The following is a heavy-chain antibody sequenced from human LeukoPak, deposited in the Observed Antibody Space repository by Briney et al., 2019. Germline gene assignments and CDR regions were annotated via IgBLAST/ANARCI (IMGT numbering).Heavy chain of an antibody. CDR2: IYYSGST. CDR1: GCTISNYY. V-gene: IGHV4-59*01. Sequence: SETLSLTCTASGCTISNYYLIWIRQAPGKGLEWIGYIYYSGSTNYNPSLKSRVTISVDTSKTQFSLKLSSVTAADTAVYYCARMGNYGANSYYFDYWGQGTLVTVSS. D-gene: IGHD4-23*01. CDR3: ARMGNYGANSYYFDY. J-gene: IGHJ4*02.